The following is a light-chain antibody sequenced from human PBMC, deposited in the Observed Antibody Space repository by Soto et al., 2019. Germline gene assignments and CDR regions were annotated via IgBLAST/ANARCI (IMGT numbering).Light chain of an antibody. CDR3: QESYSTPIT. Sequence: DIMMYQSPSALSANIRDRVTISCRTSQTVSTYLNWYQHKPGRGPTLLIYAASSLQSGVPSRFSGSGSGTDFTLTISSLQPEDFATFYCQESYSTPITFGHVALLE. J-gene: IGKJ5*01. CDR2: AAS. V-gene: IGKV1-39*01. CDR1: QTVSTY.